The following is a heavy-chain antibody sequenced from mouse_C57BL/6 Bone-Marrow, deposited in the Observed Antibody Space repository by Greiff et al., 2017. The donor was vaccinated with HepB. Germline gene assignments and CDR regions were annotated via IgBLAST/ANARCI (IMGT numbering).Heavy chain of an antibody. V-gene: IGHV5-4*03. J-gene: IGHJ3*01. CDR1: GFTFSSYA. CDR2: ISDGGSYT. Sequence: EVMLVESGGGLVKPGGSLKLSCAASGFTFSSYAMSWVRQTPEKRLEWVATISDGGSYTYYPDNVKGRFTISRDNAKNNLYLQMSHLKSEDTAMYYCARHYGSSWFAYWGQGTLVTVSA. D-gene: IGHD1-1*01. CDR3: ARHYGSSWFAY.